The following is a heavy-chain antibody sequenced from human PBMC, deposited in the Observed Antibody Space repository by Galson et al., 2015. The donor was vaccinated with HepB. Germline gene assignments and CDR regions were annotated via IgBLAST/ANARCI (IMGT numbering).Heavy chain of an antibody. CDR2: IKQDGSEK. Sequence: ALRLSCAASGFTFGSYWLSWGRQAAGKGVEWVANIKQDGSEKYYVNSVKGRFTIYRDNANNSLYLQMNSLRAEDTAVYYCARDGSSVGASGYGGQGTLVTVSS. D-gene: IGHD1-26*01. J-gene: IGHJ4*02. CDR3: ARDGSSVGASGY. V-gene: IGHV3-7*01. CDR1: GFTFGSYW.